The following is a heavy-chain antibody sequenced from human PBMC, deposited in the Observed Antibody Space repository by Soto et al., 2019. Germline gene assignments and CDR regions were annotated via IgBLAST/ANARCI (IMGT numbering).Heavy chain of an antibody. CDR1: GGSISSYY. V-gene: IGHV4-59*01. Sequence: SETLSLTCTVSGGSISSYYWSWIRQPPGKGLEWIGYIYYSGSTNYNPSLKSRVTISVDTSKNQFSLKLSSVTAADTAVYYCARTSYDSSGTAADPWGQGTLVTVSS. CDR2: IYYSGST. CDR3: ARTSYDSSGTAADP. D-gene: IGHD3-22*01. J-gene: IGHJ5*02.